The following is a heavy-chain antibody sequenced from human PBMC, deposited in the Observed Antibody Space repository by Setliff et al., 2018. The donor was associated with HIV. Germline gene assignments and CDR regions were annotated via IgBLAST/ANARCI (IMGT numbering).Heavy chain of an antibody. CDR3: APVSSGWFDP. D-gene: IGHD2-2*01. Sequence: SETLSLTCTVSGDYISSGGYYWSWIRQHPGKGLEWIGYIYYSGSTYYNPSLQSRVTITADTSIDTAYMELTSLRSEDTAMYYCAPVSSGWFDPWGQGTLVTVSS. J-gene: IGHJ5*02. V-gene: IGHV4-31*03. CDR2: IYYSGST. CDR1: GDYISSGGYY.